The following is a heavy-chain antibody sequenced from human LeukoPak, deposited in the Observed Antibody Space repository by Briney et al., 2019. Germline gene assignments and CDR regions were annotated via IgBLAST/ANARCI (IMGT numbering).Heavy chain of an antibody. D-gene: IGHD2-2*01. CDR2: ISGSGGST. CDR1: GFIFTGYP. Sequence: GGSLRLSCAASGFIFTGYPISWLRQAPGKGLEWVSAISGSGGSTYYTDSVKGRFTISRDNSKNTLYLQMNSLRAEDTAVYYCAKGDCSSASCSLGYWGQGTLVTVSS. V-gene: IGHV3-23*01. J-gene: IGHJ4*02. CDR3: AKGDCSSASCSLGY.